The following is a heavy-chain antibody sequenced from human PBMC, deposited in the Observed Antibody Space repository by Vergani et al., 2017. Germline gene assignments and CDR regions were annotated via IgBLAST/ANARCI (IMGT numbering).Heavy chain of an antibody. CDR3: ARDTGRGQQLVVA. V-gene: IGHV3-30*02. J-gene: IGHJ5*02. Sequence: QVQLVESGGGVVQPGGSLRLSCGASGFTFSNYGMHWVRQAPGKGLEWVTFIRYDGSNTYYADSVKGRFTISRDNSKNTLFLQMNSLRPEDTAVYYCARDTGRGQQLVVAWGQGTLVTVSS. CDR1: GFTFSNYG. D-gene: IGHD6-13*01. CDR2: IRYDGSNT.